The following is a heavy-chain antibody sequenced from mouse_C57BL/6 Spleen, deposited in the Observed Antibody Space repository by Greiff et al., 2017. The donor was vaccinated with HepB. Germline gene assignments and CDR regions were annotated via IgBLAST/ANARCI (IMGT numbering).Heavy chain of an antibody. V-gene: IGHV1-54*01. CDR3: ARSYYDYFWFAY. CDR1: GYAFTNYL. CDR2: INPGSGGT. D-gene: IGHD2-4*01. J-gene: IGHJ3*01. Sequence: VQLQQSGAELVRPGTSVKVSCKASGYAFTNYLIEWVKQRPGQGLEWIGVINPGSGGTNYNEKFKGKATLTADESSSTAYMQLSSLTSEDSAVYFCARSYYDYFWFAYWGQGTLVTVSA.